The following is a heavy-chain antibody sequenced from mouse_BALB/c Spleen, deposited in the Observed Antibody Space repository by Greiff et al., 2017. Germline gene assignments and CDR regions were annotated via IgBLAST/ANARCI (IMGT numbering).Heavy chain of an antibody. CDR2: INPSTGYT. Sequence: QVQLQQSGAELAKPGASVKMSCKASGYTFTSYWMHWVKQRPGQGLEWIGYINPSTGYTEYNQKFKDKATLTADKSSSTAYMQLSSLTSEDSAVYYCVSPITTVVFDYWGQGTTLTVSS. D-gene: IGHD1-1*01. CDR1: GYTFTSYW. V-gene: IGHV1-7*01. J-gene: IGHJ2*01. CDR3: VSPITTVVFDY.